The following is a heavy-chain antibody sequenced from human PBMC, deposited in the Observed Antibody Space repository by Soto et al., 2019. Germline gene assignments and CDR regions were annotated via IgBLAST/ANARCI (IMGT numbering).Heavy chain of an antibody. Sequence: QVTVKESGPVLVKPTETLTLTCTVSGFSLSNAGLGVSWIRQPPGKALEWLAHIFSNDEKSYSPSLKSRLTLSKDPPKSQVVLTMTNMDPVDTATYYCASTYSTSWYWFDPWGQGTLVTVSS. CDR3: ASTYSTSWYWFDP. CDR1: GFSLSNAGLG. CDR2: IFSNDEK. V-gene: IGHV2-26*04. D-gene: IGHD6-13*01. J-gene: IGHJ5*02.